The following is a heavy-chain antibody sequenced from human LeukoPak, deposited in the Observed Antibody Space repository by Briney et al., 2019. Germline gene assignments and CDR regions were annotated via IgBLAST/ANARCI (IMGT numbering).Heavy chain of an antibody. Sequence: PSETLSLTCAVYGGSFSGYYWSWIRQPPGKGLEWIGEINHSGSTNYNPSLKSRVTISVDTSKNQFSLKLSSVTAADTAVYYCARGYGDYVVDYFDYWGQGTLVTVSS. CDR3: ARGYGDYVVDYFDY. V-gene: IGHV4-34*01. CDR2: INHSGST. CDR1: GGSFSGYY. J-gene: IGHJ4*02. D-gene: IGHD4-17*01.